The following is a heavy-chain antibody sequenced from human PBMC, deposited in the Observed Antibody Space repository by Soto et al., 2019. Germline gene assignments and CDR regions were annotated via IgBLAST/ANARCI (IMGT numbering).Heavy chain of an antibody. J-gene: IGHJ6*02. D-gene: IGHD6-13*01. CDR3: ARDAAALVAAAGSQPALVYYGMDV. CDR2: IYYSGST. V-gene: IGHV4-39*07. Sequence: PSETLSLTCTVSGGSISSSSYYWGWIRQPPGKGLEWIGSIYYSGSTNYNPSLKSRVTISVDTSKNQFSLKLSSVTAADTAVYYCARDAAALVAAAGSQPALVYYGMDVWGQGTTVTVSS. CDR1: GGSISSSSYY.